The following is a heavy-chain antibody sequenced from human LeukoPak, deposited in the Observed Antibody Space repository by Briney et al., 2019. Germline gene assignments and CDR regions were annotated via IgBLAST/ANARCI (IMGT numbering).Heavy chain of an antibody. CDR2: ISWNSGSI. Sequence: PGGSLRLSCAASGFTFDDYAMHWVRQAPGKGLEWVSGISWNSGSIGYADSVKGRFTISRDNAKNSLYPQMNSLRAEDTALYYCAKVRSSGWSYWYFDLWGRGTLVTVSS. J-gene: IGHJ2*01. D-gene: IGHD6-19*01. V-gene: IGHV3-9*01. CDR1: GFTFDDYA. CDR3: AKVRSSGWSYWYFDL.